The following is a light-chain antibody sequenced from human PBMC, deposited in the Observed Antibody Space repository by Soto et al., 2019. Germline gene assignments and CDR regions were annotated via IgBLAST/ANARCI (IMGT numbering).Light chain of an antibody. J-gene: IGKJ1*01. CDR1: QSVGSSY. V-gene: IGKV3-20*01. CDR2: GHS. CDR3: QQYGTSPPT. Sequence: EIVLTQSPGTLSLSPGERANLSCRTSQSVGSSYLAWYQQKPGQAPRLVIYGHSSRATGIPDRFSGSGSGTECTLTINRLEPEDFAVYYCQQYGTSPPTFGQGTKVEIK.